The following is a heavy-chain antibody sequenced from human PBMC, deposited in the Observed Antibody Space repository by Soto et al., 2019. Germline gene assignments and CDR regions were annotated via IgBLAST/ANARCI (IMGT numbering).Heavy chain of an antibody. Sequence: QVQLVQSGAEVKKPGSSVKVSCKASGGTFSNYAISWVRQAPGQGLEWMGGITPIFGTANYAQKFQGRVRITADESMNTAYMELSRLRSEDTAVNYCAQTLGLAVAGPGRFDLWGRGTLVTVSS. J-gene: IGHJ2*01. CDR2: ITPIFGTA. CDR1: GGTFSNYA. CDR3: AQTLGLAVAGPGRFDL. D-gene: IGHD6-19*01. V-gene: IGHV1-69*12.